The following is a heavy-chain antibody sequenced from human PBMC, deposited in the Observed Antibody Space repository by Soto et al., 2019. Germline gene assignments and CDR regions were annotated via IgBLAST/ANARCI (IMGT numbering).Heavy chain of an antibody. CDR2: IYYSGST. D-gene: IGHD3-9*01. Sequence: QLQLQESGPGLVKPSETLSLTCTVSGGSISSSSYYWGWIRQPPGKGLEWIGSIYYSGSTYYNPSLKSRVTIYVDTSNNQFSLKLSSVTAADTAVYYCARRNTYYDSLTGYSASRSIGYYFDDWGQGTLVTVSS. J-gene: IGHJ4*02. CDR1: GGSISSSSYY. V-gene: IGHV4-39*01. CDR3: ARRNTYYDSLTGYSASRSIGYYFDD.